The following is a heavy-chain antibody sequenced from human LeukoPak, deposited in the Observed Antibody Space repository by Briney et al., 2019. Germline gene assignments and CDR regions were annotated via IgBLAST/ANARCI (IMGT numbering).Heavy chain of an antibody. CDR2: INYSGNT. V-gene: IGHV4-39*07. D-gene: IGHD3-16*01. CDR1: GGSISSSSYY. J-gene: IGHJ4*02. CDR3: GRSAGFVHFDH. Sequence: SETLSLTCTVSGGSISSSSYYWVWIRQPPGKELEWIGSINYSGNTYCNPSVKSRVTISVDTSKNQFSLKVTSVTAADTALYYCGRSAGFVHFDHWGQGTLVTVSS.